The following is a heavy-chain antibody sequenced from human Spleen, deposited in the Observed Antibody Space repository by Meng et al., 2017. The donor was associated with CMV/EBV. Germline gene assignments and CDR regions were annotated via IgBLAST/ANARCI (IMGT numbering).Heavy chain of an antibody. J-gene: IGHJ4*02. Sequence: ETLSLTCAASGFTFSNAWMSWVRQAPGKGLEWVGRIKSKTDGGTTDYAAPVKGRFAISRDDSKNTLYLQMNSLKTEDTAVYYCTTGAYYDFWSGYLRGDYWGQGTLVTVSS. CDR2: IKSKTDGGTT. CDR1: GFTFSNAW. D-gene: IGHD3-3*01. CDR3: TTGAYYDFWSGYLRGDY. V-gene: IGHV3-15*01.